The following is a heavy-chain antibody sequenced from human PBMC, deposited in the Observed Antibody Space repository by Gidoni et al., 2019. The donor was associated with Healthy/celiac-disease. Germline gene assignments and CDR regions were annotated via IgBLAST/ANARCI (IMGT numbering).Heavy chain of an antibody. CDR1: GGSFCGYY. D-gene: IGHD2-15*01. J-gene: IGHJ4*02. CDR2: INHSGST. CDR3: ARGGRSYCSGGSGYSRFYDY. V-gene: IGHV4-34*01. Sequence: QVQLQQWGAGLLKPSEPLSLTCAVSGGSFCGYYCSWIRQPPGKGLEWIEEINHSGSTNYTPSLKSRVTISVDTSKNQCSLKLSAVTAADSAVYYCARGGRSYCSGGSGYSRFYDYWGQGTLVTVAS.